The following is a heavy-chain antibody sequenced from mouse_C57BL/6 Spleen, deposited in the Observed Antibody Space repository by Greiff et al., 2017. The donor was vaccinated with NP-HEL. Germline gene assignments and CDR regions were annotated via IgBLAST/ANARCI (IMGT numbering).Heavy chain of an antibody. D-gene: IGHD2-1*01. CDR2: INPSTGGT. J-gene: IGHJ2*01. V-gene: IGHV1-42*01. Sequence: EVQLQQSGPELVKPGASVKISCKASGYSFTGYYMNWVKQSPEKSLEWIGEINPSTGGTTYNQKFKAKATLTVDKSSSTAYMQLKSLTSEDSAVYYCARGEYGNYYFDYWGQGTTLTVSS. CDR3: ARGEYGNYYFDY. CDR1: GYSFTGYY.